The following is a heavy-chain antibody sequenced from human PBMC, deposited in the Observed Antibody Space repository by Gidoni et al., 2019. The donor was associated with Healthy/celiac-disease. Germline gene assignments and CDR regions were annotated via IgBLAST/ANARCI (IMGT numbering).Heavy chain of an antibody. D-gene: IGHD3-9*01. V-gene: IGHV4-31*03. CDR1: GGSIRRSGYY. Sequence: QVQLQESGPGLVKPSQTLSLTCTVSGGSIRRSGYYWSWIRQHPGKGLEWIGYIYYSVSTYYNPSLKSRVTISVDTSKNQFSLKLSSVTAADTAVYYCARDARGYFDWKGGMDVWGQGTTVTVSS. CDR3: ARDARGYFDWKGGMDV. CDR2: IYYSVST. J-gene: IGHJ6*02.